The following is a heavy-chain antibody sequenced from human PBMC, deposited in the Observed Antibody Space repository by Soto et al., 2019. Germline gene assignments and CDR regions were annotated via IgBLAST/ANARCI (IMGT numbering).Heavy chain of an antibody. J-gene: IGHJ6*02. CDR2: IYYSGST. Sequence: PSETLSLTCTVSGGSVSGGSYYWSWIRQPPGKGLEWIGYIYYSGSTNYNPSLKSRVTISVDTSKNQFSLKLSSVTAADTAVYYCARDLAGGGIVVVPTDYYYYGMDVWGQGTTVTVSS. D-gene: IGHD2-2*01. CDR1: GGSVSGGSYY. V-gene: IGHV4-61*01. CDR3: ARDLAGGGIVVVPTDYYYYGMDV.